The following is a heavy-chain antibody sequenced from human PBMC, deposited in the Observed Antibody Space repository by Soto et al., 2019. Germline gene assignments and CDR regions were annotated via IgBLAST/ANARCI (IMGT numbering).Heavy chain of an antibody. CDR3: AKAKNDYNWDNRPPFDY. CDR2: IIPIFGTA. D-gene: IGHD1-20*01. V-gene: IGHV1-69*06. J-gene: IGHJ4*02. Sequence: SVKVSCKASGGTFSSYAISWVRQAPGQGLEWMGGIIPIFGTANYAQKFQGRVTITADKSTSTAYMELSSLRSEDTAIYYCAKAKNDYNWDNRPPFDYWGQGTLVTVSS. CDR1: GGTFSSYA.